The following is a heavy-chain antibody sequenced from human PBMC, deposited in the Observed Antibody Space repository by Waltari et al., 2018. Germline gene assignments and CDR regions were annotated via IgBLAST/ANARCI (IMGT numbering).Heavy chain of an antibody. Sequence: EVQLVESGGGLVQPGGSLRRSCVASGFPFGSHWMGWVRQANGKGLEWVADIKQDGTQQYYVDSVKGRFTVSRDNHKNSLFLQMNSLRAEDTAVYYCARALPGEITVYDYWAQGALVTVSS. CDR2: IKQDGTQQ. J-gene: IGHJ4*02. CDR3: ARALPGEITVYDY. V-gene: IGHV3-7*01. D-gene: IGHD3-10*01. CDR1: GFPFGSHW.